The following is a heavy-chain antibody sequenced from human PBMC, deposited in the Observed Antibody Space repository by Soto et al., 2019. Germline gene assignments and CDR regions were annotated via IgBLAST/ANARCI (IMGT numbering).Heavy chain of an antibody. CDR2: IIRILGIA. V-gene: IGHV1-69*02. D-gene: IGHD3-10*01. CDR3: ARAGGFGELSDYYYMDV. Sequence: QVQLVQSGAEVKKPGSSVKVSCKASGGTFSSYTISWVRQAPGQGLEWMGRIIRILGIANYAQKFQGRVTITADKSTSTAYMERSSVRCEDTAVYYCARAGGFGELSDYYYMDVWGKGTTVTVSS. J-gene: IGHJ6*03. CDR1: GGTFSSYT.